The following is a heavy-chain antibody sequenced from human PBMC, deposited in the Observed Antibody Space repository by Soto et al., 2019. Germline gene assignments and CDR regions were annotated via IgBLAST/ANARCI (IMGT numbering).Heavy chain of an antibody. J-gene: IGHJ6*02. CDR1: GYSISSGYY. Sequence: ETLSLTCAVSGYSISSGYYWGWIRQPPGKGLEWIGSIYHSGSTYYNPSLKSRVTISVDTSKNQFSLKLSSVTAADTAVYYCARVRSRFLEWLSVYYYYGMDVWGQGTTVTVSS. V-gene: IGHV4-38-2*01. CDR3: ARVRSRFLEWLSVYYYYGMDV. CDR2: IYHSGST. D-gene: IGHD3-3*01.